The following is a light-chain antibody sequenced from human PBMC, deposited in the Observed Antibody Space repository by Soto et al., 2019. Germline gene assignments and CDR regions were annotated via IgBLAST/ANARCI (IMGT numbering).Light chain of an antibody. CDR2: EVS. Sequence: QSALTQPASVSGSPGQSITISCTGTSSDVGSYNYVSWYQLHPGKAPKLVIYEVSNRPSGVSNRFSGSKSGDTASLTISGLQAEDEADYYCSSYTTRTTRYVFGTGTKVTV. CDR1: SSDVGSYNY. CDR3: SSYTTRTTRYV. J-gene: IGLJ1*01. V-gene: IGLV2-14*01.